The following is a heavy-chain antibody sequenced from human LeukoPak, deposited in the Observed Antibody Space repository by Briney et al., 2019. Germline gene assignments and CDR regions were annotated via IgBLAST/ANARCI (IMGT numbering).Heavy chain of an antibody. CDR3: AREVAGTSGAFDI. Sequence: GGSLRLSCAASGFTFSSYSMNWVRQAPGKGLEWVSYISSNSSTIYYADSVKGRFTISRDNAKNSLYLQMNSPRAEDTAVYYCAREVAGTSGAFDIWGQGTMVTVSS. V-gene: IGHV3-48*01. CDR2: ISSNSSTI. D-gene: IGHD6-19*01. J-gene: IGHJ3*02. CDR1: GFTFSSYS.